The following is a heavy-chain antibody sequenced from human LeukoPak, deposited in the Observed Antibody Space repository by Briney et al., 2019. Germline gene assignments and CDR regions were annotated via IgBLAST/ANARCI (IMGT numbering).Heavy chain of an antibody. V-gene: IGHV4-4*07. CDR1: GGSIHSY. J-gene: IGHJ5*02. CDR2: ISGSGTI. Sequence: NPSETLSLTCTVSGGSIHSYWSWIRQLAGKGLEWIGRISGSGTITYNPALQSRLTISIDTSKNQFSLKLMPVTAADTAVYYCARDSGTTGDVKFDPWGQGTLVTVSS. CDR3: ARDSGTTGDVKFDP. D-gene: IGHD3-10*01.